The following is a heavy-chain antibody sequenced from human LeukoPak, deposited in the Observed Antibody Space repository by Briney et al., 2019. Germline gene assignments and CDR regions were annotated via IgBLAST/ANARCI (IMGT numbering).Heavy chain of an antibody. CDR1: GYIFTSYW. CDR2: IDPIDSYT. CDR3: ARRRSSWYGDLDY. V-gene: IGHV5-10-1*01. J-gene: IGHJ4*02. Sequence: GESLKISCKGSGYIFTSYWISWVRQMPGTGLEWMGRIDPIDSYTNYSPSFQGHVPISADKSISTAYLQWSSLKSSDTAMYYCARRRSSWYGDLDYWGQGTLVTVSS. D-gene: IGHD6-13*01.